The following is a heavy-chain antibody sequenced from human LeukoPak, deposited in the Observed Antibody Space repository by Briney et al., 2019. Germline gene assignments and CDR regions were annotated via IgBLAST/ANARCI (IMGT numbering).Heavy chain of an antibody. V-gene: IGHV1-2*06. J-gene: IGHJ4*02. CDR2: INPKSGGT. Sequence: ASVTVSCMASGYTFTGFYIHWVRQAPGQGLEWMGRINPKSGGTNSAQKFQGRVTMTRDTSISTAYMEPSSLRSDDTAVYYCARDPIDYIGGIDYWGQGTLVTVSS. CDR3: ARDPIDYIGGIDY. CDR1: GYTFTGFY. D-gene: IGHD4-11*01.